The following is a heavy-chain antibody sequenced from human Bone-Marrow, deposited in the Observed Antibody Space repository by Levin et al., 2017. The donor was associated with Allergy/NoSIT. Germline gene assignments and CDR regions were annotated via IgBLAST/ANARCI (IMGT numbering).Heavy chain of an antibody. CDR1: GFNFRSYA. CDR2: ISYDGINE. V-gene: IGHV3-30-3*01. Sequence: GGSLRLSCAASGFNFRSYAMHWVRQVPGKGLEWVTIISYDGINEFYADSVKGRFTISRDNSKNTLYLQMNGLTPEDTAVYYCARRSGIANSRSPGAFDIWGQGTMVTVSS. CDR3: ARRSGIANSRSPGAFDI. J-gene: IGHJ3*02. D-gene: IGHD2/OR15-2a*01.